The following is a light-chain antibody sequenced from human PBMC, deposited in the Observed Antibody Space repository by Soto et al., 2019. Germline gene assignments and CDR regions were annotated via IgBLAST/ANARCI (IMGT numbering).Light chain of an antibody. J-gene: IGKJ5*01. CDR2: LGS. Sequence: VMTQSPLSLPVTLGEPASIPCKSTQSLLHTNGYKYLDWYLQTPGQSPQLLIYLGSNRASGVPDRISSSGSGTDFTLKISIEEAEDVGVYCYMQALQTFTFGQGTRLEI. CDR1: QSLLHTNGYKY. V-gene: IGKV2-28*01. CDR3: MQALQTFT.